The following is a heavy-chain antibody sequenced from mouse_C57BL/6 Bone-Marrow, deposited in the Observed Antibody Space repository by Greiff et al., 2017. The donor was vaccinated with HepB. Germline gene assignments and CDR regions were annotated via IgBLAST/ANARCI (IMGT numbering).Heavy chain of an antibody. CDR1: GFTFSDYG. CDR3: ARGELLDAMDY. V-gene: IGHV5-17*01. J-gene: IGHJ4*01. Sequence: EVKLMESGGGLVKPGGSLKLSCAASGFTFSDYGMHWVRQAPEKGLEWVAYISSGSSTIYYADTVKGRFTISRDNAKNTLFLQMTSLRSEDTAMYYCARGELLDAMDYWGQGTSVTVSS. CDR2: ISSGSSTI. D-gene: IGHD1-1*01.